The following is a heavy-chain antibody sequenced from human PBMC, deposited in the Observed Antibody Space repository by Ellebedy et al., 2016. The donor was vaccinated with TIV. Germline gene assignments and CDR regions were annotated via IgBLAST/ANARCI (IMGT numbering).Heavy chain of an antibody. CDR2: TYSGGAT. Sequence: PGGSLRLSCAASGLTVGSNYMSWVRQTPGKGLEWVSRTYSGGATYYSDSVRGRFTVSTDKSKNTLELQMDRLTVEDAAVYYCARGVRDIWGFYFDSWGQGIRVTVSS. CDR3: ARGVRDIWGFYFDS. D-gene: IGHD3-16*01. J-gene: IGHJ4*02. CDR1: GLTVGSNY. V-gene: IGHV3-53*01.